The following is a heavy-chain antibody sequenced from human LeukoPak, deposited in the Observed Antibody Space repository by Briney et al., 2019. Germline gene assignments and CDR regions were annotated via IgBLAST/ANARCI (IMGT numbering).Heavy chain of an antibody. CDR1: GFTFSSYE. CDR3: ARERGTRWLNTNLDY. Sequence: GGSLRLSCAASGFTFSSYEMNWVRQAPGKGLEWVSYISSSSSYIYYADSVKGRFTISRDNAKNSLYLQMNSLRAEDTAVYYCARERGTRWLNTNLDYWGQGTLVTVSS. J-gene: IGHJ4*02. CDR2: ISSSSSYI. D-gene: IGHD5-12*01. V-gene: IGHV3-21*05.